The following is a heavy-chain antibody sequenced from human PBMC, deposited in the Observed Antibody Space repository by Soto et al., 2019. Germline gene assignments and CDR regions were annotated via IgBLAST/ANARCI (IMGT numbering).Heavy chain of an antibody. CDR3: ARPLWRDDYNWGYFDL. CDR1: GFTFSSYA. D-gene: IGHD4-4*01. J-gene: IGHJ2*01. V-gene: IGHV3-30-3*01. Sequence: QVQLVESGGGVVQPGRSLRLSCAASGFTFSSYAMHWVRQVPGKGLEWVAVISYDGSNKYYADSVKGRFTISRDNSKNTLNLQMNSLRAADTAVYYCARPLWRDDYNWGYFDLWGRGPLVTVSS. CDR2: ISYDGSNK.